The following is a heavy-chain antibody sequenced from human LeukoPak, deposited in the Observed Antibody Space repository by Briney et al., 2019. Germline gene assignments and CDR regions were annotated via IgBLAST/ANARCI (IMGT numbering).Heavy chain of an antibody. CDR2: IYYSGST. CDR3: ARAFWGYCSGGSCPPNWFDP. J-gene: IGHJ5*02. V-gene: IGHV4-39*07. D-gene: IGHD2-15*01. CDR1: GGSISSSSYY. Sequence: SETLSLTCTVSGGSISSSSYYWGWIRQPPGKGLEWIGSIYYSGSTYYNPSLKSRVTISVDTSKNQFSLKLSSVTAADTAVYYCARAFWGYCSGGSCPPNWFDPWGQGTLVTVSS.